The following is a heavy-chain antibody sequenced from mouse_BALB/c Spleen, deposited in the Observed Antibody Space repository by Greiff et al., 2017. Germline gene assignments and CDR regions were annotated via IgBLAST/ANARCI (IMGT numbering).Heavy chain of an antibody. Sequence: QVQLQQSGAELAKPGASVKMSCKASGYTFTSYWMHWVKQRPGQGLEWIGYINPSTGYTEYNQKFKDKATLTADKSSSTAYMQLSSLTSEDSAVYYCARETSRSLDYWGQGTTLTVSS. CDR1: GYTFTSYW. CDR2: INPSTGYT. J-gene: IGHJ2*01. V-gene: IGHV1-7*01. CDR3: ARETSRSLDY.